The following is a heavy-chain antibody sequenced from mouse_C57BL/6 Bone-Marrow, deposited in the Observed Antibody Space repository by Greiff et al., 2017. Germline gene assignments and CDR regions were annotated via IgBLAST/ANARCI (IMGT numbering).Heavy chain of an antibody. J-gene: IGHJ2*01. V-gene: IGHV1-58*01. CDR2: IYIGNGYT. CDR1: GYTFTSYG. Sequence: EVKLQESGAELVRPGSSVKMSCKTSGYTFTSYGINWVKQRPGQGLEWIGYIYIGNGYTAYNEKFKGKATLTSDTSSSTAYMQLSSLTSEDSEIYFCARTWPYYYGSSPFDYWGQGTTLTVSS. D-gene: IGHD1-1*01. CDR3: ARTWPYYYGSSPFDY.